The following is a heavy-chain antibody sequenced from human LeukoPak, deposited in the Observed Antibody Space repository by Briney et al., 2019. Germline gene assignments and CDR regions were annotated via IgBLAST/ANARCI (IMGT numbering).Heavy chain of an antibody. V-gene: IGHV3-23*01. D-gene: IGHD2-21*02. CDR2: IVGDGGGI. Sequence: QPGGSLRPSCAPSGFTFRTYAMNWVRQAPGKGLEWVAVIVGDGGGIHYAESVKGRFTISRDNSQNTLYLQMNDLRADDTATYFCAKDRTPDGYYSIDFWGQGTLVTVSS. J-gene: IGHJ4*02. CDR3: AKDRTPDGYYSIDF. CDR1: GFTFRTYA.